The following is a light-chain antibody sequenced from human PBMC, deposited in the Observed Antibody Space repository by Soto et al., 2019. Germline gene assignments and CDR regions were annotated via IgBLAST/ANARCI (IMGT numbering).Light chain of an antibody. CDR2: GAF. J-gene: IGKJ4*01. CDR3: QQYNNWPLS. V-gene: IGKV3-15*01. Sequence: EVVMTQSPATLSVSPGERATLSCRASQSVSSNLAWYQQKPGQAPRLLIYGAFTRATGMTPRFSGSGSVTEFTLTISSLQSEDFAVYYCQQYNNWPLSIGGGTKVEIK. CDR1: QSVSSN.